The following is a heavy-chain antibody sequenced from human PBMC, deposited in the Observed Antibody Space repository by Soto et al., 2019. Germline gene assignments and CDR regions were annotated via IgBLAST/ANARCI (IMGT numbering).Heavy chain of an antibody. CDR1: GGSISSSNW. J-gene: IGHJ5*02. Sequence: PSETLSLTCAVSGGSISSSNWWSWVRQPPGKGLEWIGEIYHSGSTNYNPSLKIRVTISVDKSKNQFSLKLSSVTAADTAVYYCARKLSSAWSGRFDPWGQGTRVTISS. CDR3: ARKLSSAWSGRFDP. D-gene: IGHD6-19*01. CDR2: IYHSGST. V-gene: IGHV4-4*02.